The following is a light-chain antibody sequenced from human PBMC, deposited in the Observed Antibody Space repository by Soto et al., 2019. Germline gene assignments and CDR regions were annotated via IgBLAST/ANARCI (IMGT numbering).Light chain of an antibody. CDR3: AAWDASLSACV. Sequence: QSVLTQPPSASGSPGQSVTISCSGGDSNIGSNSVYWYQHLPRMAPKLLIYYNNQRPSGVPDRFSGSRSGTSASLAIVGLRSEDEAVYYCAAWDASLSACVFGNGTKVTVL. CDR2: YNN. CDR1: DSNIGSNS. V-gene: IGLV1-47*02. J-gene: IGLJ1*01.